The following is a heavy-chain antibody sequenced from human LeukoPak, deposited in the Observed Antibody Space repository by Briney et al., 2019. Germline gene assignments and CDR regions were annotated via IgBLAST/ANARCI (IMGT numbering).Heavy chain of an antibody. Sequence: GGSLRLSCVACGFIFSDYYMSWIRQAPGKGLEWVSTIKGTGLTTYYADSVKGRCTISRDNSKNTLYLQMNSLRAEDTAVYYCARDPGYSYGYDYWGQGTLVTVSS. CDR2: IKGTGLTT. J-gene: IGHJ4*02. CDR3: ARDPGYSYGYDY. D-gene: IGHD5-18*01. V-gene: IGHV3-11*01. CDR1: GFIFSDYY.